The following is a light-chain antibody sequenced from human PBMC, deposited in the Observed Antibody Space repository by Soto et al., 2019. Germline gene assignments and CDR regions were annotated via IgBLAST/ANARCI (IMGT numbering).Light chain of an antibody. CDR3: HQRQYWPPIT. J-gene: IGKJ5*01. V-gene: IGKV3-11*01. Sequence: DIVMTQSPLSLPVTPGEPATLSCRASQSVSSNLAWYQQKPGQAPRLLISDASNRATGIPARFSGSGSGTDFTLTISSLEPEDFAVYYCHQRQYWPPITFGQGTRLEIK. CDR2: DAS. CDR1: QSVSSN.